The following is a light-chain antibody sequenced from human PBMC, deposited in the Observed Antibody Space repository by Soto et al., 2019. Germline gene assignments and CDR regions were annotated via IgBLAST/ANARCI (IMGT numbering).Light chain of an antibody. CDR1: QSVSSSY. CDR2: GAS. CDR3: QQYGSSPIT. J-gene: IGKJ5*01. Sequence: EIVLTQSPGTLSLSPGERAILSCRASQSVSSSYVAWYQQKPGQAPRLLIYGASSMATGIPDRFSCSGSGTDFTLTVSRLEPEDFAVYYWQQYGSSPITFGHGTRLEIE. V-gene: IGKV3-20*01.